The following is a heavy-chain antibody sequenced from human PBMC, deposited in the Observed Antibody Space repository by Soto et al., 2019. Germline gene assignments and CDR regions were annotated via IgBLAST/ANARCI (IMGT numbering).Heavy chain of an antibody. D-gene: IGHD3-22*01. CDR2: IYWDDDK. J-gene: IGHJ4*02. Sequence: QITLKESGPTLVKPTQTFTLTCTFSGFSLSTSGVGVGWIRQPPGKALEWLALIYWDDDKRYSPSLKSRLTITQDTSKNQVVLTMTNMDPVDTATYYCAHSTYYYDSSVLAFDYWGQGTLVTVSS. CDR3: AHSTYYYDSSVLAFDY. CDR1: GFSLSTSGVG. V-gene: IGHV2-5*02.